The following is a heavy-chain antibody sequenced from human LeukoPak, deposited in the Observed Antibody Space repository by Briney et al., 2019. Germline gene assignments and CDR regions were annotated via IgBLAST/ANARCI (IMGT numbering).Heavy chain of an antibody. Sequence: GASVKVSCKASGYSFTGHYIHWVRQAPGQGLEWMGWINPNSGGTNYAQKFQGRATMTRDTSISTAYMELSRLRSDDTAVYYCARSSVVLRFDPWGQGTLVTVSS. CDR1: GYSFTGHY. CDR3: ARSSVVLRFDP. D-gene: IGHD2-8*02. V-gene: IGHV1-2*02. J-gene: IGHJ5*02. CDR2: INPNSGGT.